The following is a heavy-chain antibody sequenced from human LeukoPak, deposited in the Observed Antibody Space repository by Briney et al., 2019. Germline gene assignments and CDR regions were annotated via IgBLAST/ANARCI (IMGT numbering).Heavy chain of an antibody. CDR2: ISYDGSNK. CDR1: GFTFSSYA. J-gene: IGHJ4*02. D-gene: IGHD3-9*01. CDR3: ARDLSGYISYYFDY. Sequence: GGSLRLPCAASGFTFSSYAMHWVRQAPGKGLEWVAVISYDGSNKYYADSVKGRFTTSRDNSKNTLYLQMNSLRAEDTAVYYCARDLSGYISYYFDYWGQGTLVTVSS. V-gene: IGHV3-30*04.